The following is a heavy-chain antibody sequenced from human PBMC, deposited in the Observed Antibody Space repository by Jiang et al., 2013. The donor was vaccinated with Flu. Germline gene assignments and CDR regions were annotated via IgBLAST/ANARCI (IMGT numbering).Heavy chain of an antibody. J-gene: IGHJ4*02. CDR3: ARGFPLHLPSLYGGNSVDYFDY. V-gene: IGHV4-34*01. CDR1: GGSFSGYY. Sequence: LLKPSETLSLTCAVYGGSFSGYYWSWIRQPPGKGLEWIGEINHSGSTNYNPSLKSRVTISVDTSKNQFSLKLSSVTAADTAVYYCARGFPLHLPSLYGGNSVDYFDYWGQGTLVTVSS. D-gene: IGHD4-23*01. CDR2: INHSGST.